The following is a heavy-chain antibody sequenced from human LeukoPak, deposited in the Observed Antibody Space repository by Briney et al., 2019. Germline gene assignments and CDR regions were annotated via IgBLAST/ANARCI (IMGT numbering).Heavy chain of an antibody. D-gene: IGHD3-10*01. CDR3: AHGSGSYYGYYFDY. CDR1: KFTFSTFS. V-gene: IGHV3-23*01. Sequence: RPGGSLRLSCAASKFTFSTFSMSRVRQAPGKGLEWVSAISGSGGSTYYADSVKGRFTISRDNSKNTLYLQMNSLRAEDTAVYYCAHGSGSYYGYYFDYWGQGTLVTVSS. J-gene: IGHJ4*02. CDR2: ISGSGGST.